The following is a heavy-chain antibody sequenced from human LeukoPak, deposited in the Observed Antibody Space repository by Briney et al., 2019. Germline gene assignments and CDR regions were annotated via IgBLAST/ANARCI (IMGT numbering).Heavy chain of an antibody. CDR3: ARDPGAYYDSSGYLNWFDP. CDR2: INHSGST. Sequence: SETLSLTCAVYGGSFSGYYWSWIRQPPGKGLEWIGEINHSGSTNYNPSLKSRVTTSVDTSKNQFSLKLSSVTAADTAVYYCARDPGAYYDSSGYLNWFDPWGQGTLVTVSS. V-gene: IGHV4-34*01. D-gene: IGHD3-22*01. CDR1: GGSFSGYY. J-gene: IGHJ5*02.